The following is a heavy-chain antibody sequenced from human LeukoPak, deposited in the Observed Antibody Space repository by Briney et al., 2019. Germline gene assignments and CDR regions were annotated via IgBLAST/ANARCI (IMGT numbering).Heavy chain of an antibody. CDR2: ISSSSSTI. CDR3: AKNIWDLAYCGGDCYSAY. Sequence: PGGSLRLSCAASGFTFSSYSMNWVRQAPGKGLEWVSYISSSSSTIYYADSVKGRFTISRDNSKNTLYLQMNSLRAEDTAVCYCAKNIWDLAYCGGDCYSAYWGQGTLSPSPQ. J-gene: IGHJ4*02. D-gene: IGHD2-21*02. V-gene: IGHV3-48*01. CDR1: GFTFSSYS.